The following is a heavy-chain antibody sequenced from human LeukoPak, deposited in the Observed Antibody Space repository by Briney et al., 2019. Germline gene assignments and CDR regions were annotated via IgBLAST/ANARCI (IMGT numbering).Heavy chain of an antibody. CDR3: ARPNSVTIQRITMIVVEVHDY. CDR1: GFTVSSNY. CDR2: IYGGGNI. Sequence: GGSLRLSCAASGFTVSSNYMNWVRQAPGKGLEWVSVIYGGGNIYYADSVKGRFTISRDNSKNTLYLQMNSLRAEDTAVYYCARPNSVTIQRITMIVVEVHDYWGQGTLVTVSS. D-gene: IGHD3-22*01. V-gene: IGHV3-53*01. J-gene: IGHJ4*02.